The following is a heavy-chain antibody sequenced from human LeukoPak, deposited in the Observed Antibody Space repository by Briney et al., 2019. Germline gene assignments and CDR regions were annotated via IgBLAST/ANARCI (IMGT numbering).Heavy chain of an antibody. CDR1: GFTFSTYT. CDR3: ARGYRPYNSACLFAS. V-gene: IGHV3-30*04. CDR2: IAYDGSYT. Sequence: GGSLRLSCAASGFTFSTYTKHWVRQAPGKGLEWVAVIAYDGSYTYYAESVRGRFTFSRDNSKNTLYLQMNSLKPEDTAVYYCARGYRPYNSACLFASWGQGTLVTVSS. J-gene: IGHJ4*02. D-gene: IGHD6-25*01.